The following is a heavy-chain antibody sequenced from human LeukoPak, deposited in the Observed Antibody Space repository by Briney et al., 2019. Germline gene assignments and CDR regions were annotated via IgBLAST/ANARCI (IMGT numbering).Heavy chain of an antibody. CDR2: ISSSSSTI. Sequence: GGSLRLSCAASGFTSSSYSMNWVRQAPGKGLEWVSYISSSSSTIYYADSVKGRFTISRDNAKNSLYLQMNSLRAEDTAVYYCARAPLLDIVVVVAATLYYYGMDVWGQGTTVTVSS. CDR3: ARAPLLDIVVVVAATLYYYGMDV. J-gene: IGHJ6*02. V-gene: IGHV3-48*01. D-gene: IGHD2-15*01. CDR1: GFTSSSYS.